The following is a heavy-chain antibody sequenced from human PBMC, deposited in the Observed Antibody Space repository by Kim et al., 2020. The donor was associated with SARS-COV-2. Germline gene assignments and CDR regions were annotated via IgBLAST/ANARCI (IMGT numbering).Heavy chain of an antibody. Sequence: GGSLRLSCAASGFTFSSYGMHWVRQAPGKGLEWVAVISYDGSNKYYADSVKARFTISRDNSKNTLYLQMNSLRAGDTAVYYCAKGVSGSYSFFDYWGQGTLVTVSS. J-gene: IGHJ4*02. CDR3: AKGVSGSYSFFDY. CDR2: ISYDGSNK. V-gene: IGHV3-30*18. D-gene: IGHD1-26*01. CDR1: GFTFSSYG.